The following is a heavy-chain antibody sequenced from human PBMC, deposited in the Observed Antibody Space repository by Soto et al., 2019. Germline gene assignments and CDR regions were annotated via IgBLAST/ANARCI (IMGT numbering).Heavy chain of an antibody. Sequence: TGGSRRLSCAVSGFTFDDNAMHWVRQAPKKGLQRISGINWKSDIGYSYSGNGNFNISRDHTENPLYLHINSFRAEDTPFSYCAISQDRGGRTTFIYWGQGTQVTVSS. CDR2: INWKSDI. J-gene: IGHJ4*02. CDR1: GFTFDDNA. V-gene: IGHV3-9*01. D-gene: IGHD3-16*01. CDR3: AISQDRGGRTTFIY.